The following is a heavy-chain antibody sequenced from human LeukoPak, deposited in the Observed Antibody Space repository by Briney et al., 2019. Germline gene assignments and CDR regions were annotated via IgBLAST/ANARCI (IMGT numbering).Heavy chain of an antibody. CDR2: ISGSGGST. J-gene: IGHJ4*02. CDR1: GFTFSSYA. Sequence: GGSLRLSCAASGFTFSSYAMSWVRQAPGKGLEWVSAISGSGGSTYYADSVKGRFTISRDNSKNTLYLQMNSLRAEDTAVYYCAKDKPNYYDSSGLFXYWGXGTLVTVSS. CDR3: AKDKPNYYDSSGLFXY. D-gene: IGHD3-22*01. V-gene: IGHV3-23*01.